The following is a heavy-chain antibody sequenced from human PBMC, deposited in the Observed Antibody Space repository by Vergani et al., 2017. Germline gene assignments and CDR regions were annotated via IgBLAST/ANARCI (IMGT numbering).Heavy chain of an antibody. CDR2: IYYSGLT. CDR3: ARQRPGSGWSPGDFDD. CDR1: GGSVDNRDYY. J-gene: IGHJ4*02. D-gene: IGHD6-19*01. V-gene: IGHV4-39*01. Sequence: LQLQESGPGLMKPSETLSLTCTVSGGSVDNRDYYWGWIRRPPGKSLEWIGSIYYSGLTYYNPSLKSRVAISVDTSKNQFSLKVTSVTAADTAVYFCARQRPGSGWSPGDFDDWGQGILVTVSS.